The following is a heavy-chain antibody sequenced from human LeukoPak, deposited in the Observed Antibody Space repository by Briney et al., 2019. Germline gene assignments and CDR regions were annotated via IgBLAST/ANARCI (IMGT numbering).Heavy chain of an antibody. Sequence: GGSLRLSCAASGFTFSSYAMSWVRQAPGKGPEWVSTISIDGGRTYYADSVKGRFTVSRDTSKNTLYLQMNSLRAEETAVYNCARKGIGSSRYQNMDVWGKGTTVTVSS. CDR2: ISIDGGRT. V-gene: IGHV3-23*01. D-gene: IGHD6-25*01. CDR3: ARKGIGSSRYQNMDV. J-gene: IGHJ6*03. CDR1: GFTFSSYA.